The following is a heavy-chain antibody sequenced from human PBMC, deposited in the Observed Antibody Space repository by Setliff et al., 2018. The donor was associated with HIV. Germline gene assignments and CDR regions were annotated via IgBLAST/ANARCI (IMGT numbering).Heavy chain of an antibody. Sequence: GGSLRLSCAASGFSFSSYWMHWVRQVPGKGLVWVSAVNSDGSRTTYADSVKGRFTISRDNAKNMLYLQMNTVRAEDTAVYYCARPMEIGRHPVAGLRDAFDIWGQGTMVTVS. CDR1: GFSFSSYW. D-gene: IGHD6-19*01. V-gene: IGHV3-74*03. CDR2: VNSDGSRT. J-gene: IGHJ3*02. CDR3: ARPMEIGRHPVAGLRDAFDI.